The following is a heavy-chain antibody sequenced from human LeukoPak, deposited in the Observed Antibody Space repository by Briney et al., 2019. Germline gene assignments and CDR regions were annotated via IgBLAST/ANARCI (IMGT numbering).Heavy chain of an antibody. CDR2: IYYSGTT. D-gene: IGHD1-1*01. Sequence: SETLSLTCTVSGGSISTTNYYWGWIRQPPGKGLEWIGGIYYSGTTYYNPSLKSRVTISVDTSKNQFSLRLSSVTAADTAVYYCATWRTAKTGFDYWGQGTLVTVSS. J-gene: IGHJ4*02. CDR1: GGSISTTNYY. CDR3: ATWRTAKTGFDY. V-gene: IGHV4-39*01.